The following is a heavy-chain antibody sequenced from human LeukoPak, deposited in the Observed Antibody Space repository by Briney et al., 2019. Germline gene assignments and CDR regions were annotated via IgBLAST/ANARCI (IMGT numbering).Heavy chain of an antibody. CDR2: IKQDGSEK. CDR1: GFTFSSYW. V-gene: IGHV3-7*01. J-gene: IGHJ4*02. D-gene: IGHD3-9*01. CDR3: ARYFDWLLGYFDY. Sequence: GGSLRLSCAASGFTFSSYWMSWVRQAPGKGLEWVANIKQDGSEKYYVDSVKGRFTTSRDNAKSSLYLQMNSLRAEDTAVYYCARYFDWLLGYFDYWGQGTLVTVSS.